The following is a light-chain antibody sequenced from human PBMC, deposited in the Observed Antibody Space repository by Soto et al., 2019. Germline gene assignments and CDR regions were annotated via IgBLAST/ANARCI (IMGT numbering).Light chain of an antibody. CDR2: SNN. Sequence: QSALTQPPSASGTPGQRVTISCSGSSSNIGSKTVNWYQQLPGTAPKLLIYSNNQRPSGVPDRFSGSKSGTSASLAISGLQSEDEADYYCAAWDDSLNGWVFGGGTKLTVI. CDR3: AAWDDSLNGWV. J-gene: IGLJ3*02. CDR1: SSNIGSKT. V-gene: IGLV1-44*01.